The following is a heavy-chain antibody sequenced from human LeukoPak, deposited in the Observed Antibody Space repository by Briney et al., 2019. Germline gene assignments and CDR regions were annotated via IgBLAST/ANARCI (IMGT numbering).Heavy chain of an antibody. D-gene: IGHD4-11*01. Sequence: GGSLRLSCTASGFPFSEYSMNWVRQAPGKGLEWISYIGIDSGNTKYADSVKGRSTVSGDKARNSLYLQMNSLRVEDTAVYYCERDHNYAFDNWGQGTLVTVSS. CDR2: IGIDSGNT. J-gene: IGHJ4*02. CDR3: ERDHNYAFDN. CDR1: GFPFSEYS. V-gene: IGHV3-11*06.